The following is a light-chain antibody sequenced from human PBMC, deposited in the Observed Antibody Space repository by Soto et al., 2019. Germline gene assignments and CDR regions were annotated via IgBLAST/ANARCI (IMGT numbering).Light chain of an antibody. CDR3: QQFNSVPNT. CDR2: SAS. J-gene: IGKJ3*01. CDR1: HAISTY. Sequence: DLQMTQSPSSLSASVGDRVTITCRASHAISTYLAWYQQKPGKVPKLLIYSASTLHSGVPSRFSGSGSGTDVTLTISSLQPEDVATYYCQQFNSVPNTFGPGTKVDIK. V-gene: IGKV1-27*01.